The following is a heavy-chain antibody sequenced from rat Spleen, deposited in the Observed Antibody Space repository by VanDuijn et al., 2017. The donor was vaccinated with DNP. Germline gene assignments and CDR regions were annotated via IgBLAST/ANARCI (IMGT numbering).Heavy chain of an antibody. V-gene: IGHV2-27*01. CDR3: ARSHTTGMTWFAY. D-gene: IGHD1-7*01. J-gene: IGHJ3*01. Sequence: QVQLKESGPDLVQPSQTLSLTCTVSGFSLTSYHVPWFRQPPGKGLEWMGRIQSGGSTDYNSALQSRLSISRDTSKSQVFLEMNSLQTEDTAIYFCARSHTTGMTWFAYWGHGTLVTVSS. CDR1: GFSLTSYH. CDR2: IQSGGST.